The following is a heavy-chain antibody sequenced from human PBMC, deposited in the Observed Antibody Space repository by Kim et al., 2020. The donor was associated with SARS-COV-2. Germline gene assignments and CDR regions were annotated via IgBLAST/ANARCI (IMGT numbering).Heavy chain of an antibody. D-gene: IGHD3-9*01. CDR2: IYYSGNT. J-gene: IGHJ2*01. CDR3: ARARYFDIRRRNWYFDL. Sequence: SETLSLTCTVSGGSISSNYWSWIRQPPGKGLEWIGFIYYSGNTNYNPSLESRVTISVDTSKNQFSLKLSSITAADTAVFYCARARYFDIRRRNWYFDLWGRGFLVSVSS. CDR1: GGSISSNY. V-gene: IGHV4-59*01.